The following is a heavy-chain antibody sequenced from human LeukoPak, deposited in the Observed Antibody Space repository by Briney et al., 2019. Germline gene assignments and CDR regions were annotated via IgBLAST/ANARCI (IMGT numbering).Heavy chain of an antibody. CDR3: ARGGAYDRSGYYWSYYYYYGMDL. J-gene: IGHJ6*02. V-gene: IGHV3-11*06. CDR1: GFTFSDYN. D-gene: IGHD3-22*01. Sequence: GGSLRLSCAASGFTFSDYNMSWVRQAPGKGLEWVSYISSSSSYTNYADSVKGRFTISRDNAKNSLYLQMNSLRAEDTAVYYCARGGAYDRSGYYWSYYYYYGMDLWGQGTTVTVSS. CDR2: ISSSSSYT.